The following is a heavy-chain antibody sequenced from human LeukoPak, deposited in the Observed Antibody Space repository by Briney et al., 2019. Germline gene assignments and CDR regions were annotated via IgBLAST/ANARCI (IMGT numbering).Heavy chain of an antibody. J-gene: IGHJ6*03. CDR3: ARDRYYGSGSYYRPYYMDV. D-gene: IGHD3-10*01. Sequence: GGSLRLSCAASGFTFDDYGMNWVRQAPGKGLEWVSGINWNGGSTVYADSVKGRFTISRDNAKNSLYLQMNSLRAEDTAVYYCARDRYYGSGSYYRPYYMDVWGKGTTVTISS. CDR1: GFTFDDYG. V-gene: IGHV3-20*04. CDR2: INWNGGST.